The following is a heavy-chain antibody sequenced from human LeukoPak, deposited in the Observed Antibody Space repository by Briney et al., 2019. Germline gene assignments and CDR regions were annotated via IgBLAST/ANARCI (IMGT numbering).Heavy chain of an antibody. V-gene: IGHV4-59*12. CDR1: GGSISSYY. D-gene: IGHD6-19*01. J-gene: IGHJ4*02. CDR2: IYYSGST. Sequence: MASETLSLTCTVSGGSISSYYWSWIRQPPGKGLEWIGYIYYSGSTYYNPSLKSRVTISVDTSKNQFSLKLSSVTAADTAVYYCARRWIAVAGADYFDYWGQGTLVTVSS. CDR3: ARRWIAVAGADYFDY.